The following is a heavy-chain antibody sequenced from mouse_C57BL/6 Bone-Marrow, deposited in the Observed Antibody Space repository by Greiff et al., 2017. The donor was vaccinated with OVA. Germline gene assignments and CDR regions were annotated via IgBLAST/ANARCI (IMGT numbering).Heavy chain of an antibody. CDR3: ARNAYYSNYDYYAMDY. CDR1: GYSITSGYY. CDR2: ISYDGSN. J-gene: IGHJ4*01. Sequence: VQLKQSGPGLVKPSQSLSLTCSVTGYSITSGYYWNWIRQFPGNKLEWMGYISYDGSNNYNPSLKNRIPITRDTSKNQFFLKLNSLTTEDTATYYCARNAYYSNYDYYAMDYWGQGTSVTVSS. D-gene: IGHD2-5*01. V-gene: IGHV3-6*01.